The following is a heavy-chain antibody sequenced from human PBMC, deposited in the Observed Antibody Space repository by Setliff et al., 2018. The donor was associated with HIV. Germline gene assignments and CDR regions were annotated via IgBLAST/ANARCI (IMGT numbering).Heavy chain of an antibody. J-gene: IGHJ4*02. D-gene: IGHD2-8*01. V-gene: IGHV4-4*07. CDR3: ARNFLYSTFFSSPGPGGSNY. Sequence: SEPLSLTCNVSGTSIRDKSWSWIRQPAGKGLEWIGHLDTDGTTEYNPSLNSRVTIFLELSKNQVSLILTSVTAADTAIYYCARNFLYSTFFSSPGPGGSNYWGQGSRVTVS. CDR1: GTSIRDKS. CDR2: LDTDGTT.